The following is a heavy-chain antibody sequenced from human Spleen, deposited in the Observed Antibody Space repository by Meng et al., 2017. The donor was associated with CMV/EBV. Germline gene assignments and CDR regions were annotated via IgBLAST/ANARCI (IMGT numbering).Heavy chain of an antibody. CDR2: VNSGGST. V-gene: IGHV3-53*01. J-gene: IGHJ4*02. Sequence: GGSLRLSCAASGFTVRSNYMSWVRQAPGKGLEWVSGVNSGGSTYYADSVRGRFTISRDNYKNTPYLQMNSLRADDTAVYYCARGHYDSVPQYHYWGQGTLVTVSS. D-gene: IGHD3-22*01. CDR3: ARGHYDSVPQYHY. CDR1: GFTVRSNY.